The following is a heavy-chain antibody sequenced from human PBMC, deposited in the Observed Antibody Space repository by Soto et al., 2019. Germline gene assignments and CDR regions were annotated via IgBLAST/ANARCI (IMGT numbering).Heavy chain of an antibody. CDR2: IYYSGST. CDR3: ARDRIAVAPHEGGTLYYYYYYGMDV. CDR1: GGSISSGGYY. V-gene: IGHV4-31*03. J-gene: IGHJ6*02. D-gene: IGHD6-19*01. Sequence: LSLTCTVSGGSISSGGYYWSWIRQHPGKGLEWIGYIYYSGSTYYNPSLKSRVTISVDTSKNQFSLKLSSVTAADTAVYYCARDRIAVAPHEGGTLYYYYYYGMDVWGQGTTVTVSS.